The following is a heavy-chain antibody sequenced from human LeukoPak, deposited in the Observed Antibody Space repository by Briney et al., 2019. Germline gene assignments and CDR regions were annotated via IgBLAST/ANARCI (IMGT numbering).Heavy chain of an antibody. CDR3: KSGGAAPGSFDN. D-gene: IGHD6-13*01. CDR1: GFTFSDYW. V-gene: IGHV3-7*01. Sequence: GGSLRLSCAASGFTFSDYWMSWMRQAPGKGLEWVANIKYDGDEEYYVDSVKGRFTISRDNAKNSLYLQLNSLRVEDTAVYYCKSGGAAPGSFDNWGQGTLVTVTP. J-gene: IGHJ4*02. CDR2: IKYDGDEE.